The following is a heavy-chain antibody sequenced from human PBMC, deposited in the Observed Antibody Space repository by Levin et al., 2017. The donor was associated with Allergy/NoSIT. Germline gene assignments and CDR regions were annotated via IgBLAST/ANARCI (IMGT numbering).Heavy chain of an antibody. CDR1: GDSITSGRYY. V-gene: IGHV4-61*02. CDR3: ARGDLPPPSIAMADYDAFDI. J-gene: IGHJ3*02. D-gene: IGHD6-19*01. Sequence: SETLSLTCTVSGDSITSGRYYWTWIRQPAGKGLEWIGRIYTSGSTDQNPSLRSRITISVDTSKNQFSLNLSSVTAADTAVYYCARGDLPPPSIAMADYDAFDIWGQGTVVTVSS. CDR2: IYTSGST.